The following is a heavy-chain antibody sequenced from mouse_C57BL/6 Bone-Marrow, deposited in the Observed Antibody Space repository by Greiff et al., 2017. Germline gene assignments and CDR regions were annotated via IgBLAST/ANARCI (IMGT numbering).Heavy chain of an antibody. J-gene: IGHJ1*03. CDR1: GFTFSSYG. CDR2: ISSGGSYT. D-gene: IGHD1-1*01. V-gene: IGHV5-6*01. Sequence: EVQLVESGGDLVKPGGSLKLSCAASGFTFSSYGMSWVRQTPDKRLEWVATISSGGSYTYHPDSVKGRFTISRDNAKNTLYLQMSSLKSEDTAMYYCAKYYYGSSYWYFDVWGTGTTVTVSS. CDR3: AKYYYGSSYWYFDV.